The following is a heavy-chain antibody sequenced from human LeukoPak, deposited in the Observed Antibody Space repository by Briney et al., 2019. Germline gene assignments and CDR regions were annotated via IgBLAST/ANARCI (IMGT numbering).Heavy chain of an antibody. CDR1: GGSISSGSYY. D-gene: IGHD3-22*01. V-gene: IGHV4-61*02. Sequence: PSETLSLTCTVSGGSISSGSYYWSWIRQPAGKGLEWIGRIYTSGSTNYNPSLKSRVTISVDTSKNQFSLKLSSVTAADTAVYYCARDWENYDGGAFDIWGQGTMVTVSS. CDR3: ARDWENYDGGAFDI. CDR2: IYTSGST. J-gene: IGHJ3*02.